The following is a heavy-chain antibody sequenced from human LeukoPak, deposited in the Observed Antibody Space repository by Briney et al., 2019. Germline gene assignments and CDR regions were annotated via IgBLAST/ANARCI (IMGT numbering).Heavy chain of an antibody. CDR2: IYSGGST. D-gene: IGHD6-19*01. V-gene: IGHV3-53*01. CDR1: GFTFSSYA. CDR3: ARDRPYSSGWSGPEDAFDI. J-gene: IGHJ3*02. Sequence: GRSLRLSCAASGFTFSSYAMSWVRQAPGKGLEGVSVIYSGGSTYYADSVKGRFTISRDNSKNTLYLQMNSLRAEDTAVYYCARDRPYSSGWSGPEDAFDIWGQGTMVTVSS.